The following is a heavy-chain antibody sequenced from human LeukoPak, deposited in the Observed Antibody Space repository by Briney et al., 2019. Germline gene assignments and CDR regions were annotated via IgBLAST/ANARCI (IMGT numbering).Heavy chain of an antibody. CDR3: ARGSSASYYNSRFDY. J-gene: IGHJ4*02. CDR2: VSGSGGST. CDR1: GFTFNNYA. D-gene: IGHD3-10*01. Sequence: QPGGSLILSCAASGFTFNNYAMTWVRQAPDKGLEWVSTVSGSGGSTYYADSMKGRFTISRDNSKNTLSLQMSGLRAEDTAVYYCARGSSASYYNSRFDYWGQGTLVTVSS. V-gene: IGHV3-23*01.